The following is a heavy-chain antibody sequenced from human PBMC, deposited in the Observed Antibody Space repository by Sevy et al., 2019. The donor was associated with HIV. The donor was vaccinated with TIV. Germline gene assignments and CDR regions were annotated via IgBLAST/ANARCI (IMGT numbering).Heavy chain of an antibody. D-gene: IGHD3-10*01. CDR1: GFTFTSYV. Sequence: GGSLRLSCAVSGFTFTSYVMGWVRQAPGKGLEWVSTINNGAGRTYYADSVKGRFTISIDNLRKTLSLQMYSLRAEDTAVYYCAKGDSGSYYSGFDSWGQGTQVTVSS. V-gene: IGHV3-23*01. J-gene: IGHJ4*02. CDR2: INNGAGRT. CDR3: AKGDSGSYYSGFDS.